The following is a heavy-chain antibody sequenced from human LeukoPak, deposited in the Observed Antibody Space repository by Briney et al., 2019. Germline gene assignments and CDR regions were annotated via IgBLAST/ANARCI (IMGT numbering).Heavy chain of an antibody. CDR1: GFIFSHHG. J-gene: IGHJ4*01. CDR3: ARDAQRGFDYSNSLKY. V-gene: IGHV3-33*01. CDR2: IWGDGTNR. D-gene: IGHD4-11*01. Sequence: SGGSLRLSCAASGFIFSHHGMHWVRQAPGQGLEWVAVIWGDGTNRFYADSVKGRFTISRDNSQNTVFLQMDSLRVKDTAIYYCARDAQRGFDYSNSLKYWGHGTLVTVSS.